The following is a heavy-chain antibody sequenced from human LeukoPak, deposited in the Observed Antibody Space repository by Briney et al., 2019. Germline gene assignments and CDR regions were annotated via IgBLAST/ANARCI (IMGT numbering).Heavy chain of an antibody. V-gene: IGHV6-1*01. J-gene: IGHJ4*02. CDR1: GDSVSSNSGA. Sequence: SQTLSLTCAISGDSVSSNSGAWNWIRQSPSRGLEWLGRTYYRSKWYNGYAVSVKSRITINPDTSKNQFSLHLNSVTPKDTAVYYCAGGPGSLLHWGQGILVTVSS. CDR2: TYYRSKWYN. CDR3: AGGPGSLLH.